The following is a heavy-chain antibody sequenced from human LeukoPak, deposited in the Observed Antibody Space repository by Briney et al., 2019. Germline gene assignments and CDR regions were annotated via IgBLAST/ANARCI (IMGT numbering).Heavy chain of an antibody. CDR3: ARAYSSGSPYFDY. CDR2: ISWNSGST. D-gene: IGHD6-19*01. Sequence: GRSLRLSCAASGFTFDDYAMHWVRQAPGKGLEWVSGISWNSGSTGYADSVKGRFTISRDNAKNSLYLQMNSLRAEDMALYYCARAYSSGSPYFDYWGQGTLVTVSS. CDR1: GFTFDDYA. V-gene: IGHV3-9*03. J-gene: IGHJ4*02.